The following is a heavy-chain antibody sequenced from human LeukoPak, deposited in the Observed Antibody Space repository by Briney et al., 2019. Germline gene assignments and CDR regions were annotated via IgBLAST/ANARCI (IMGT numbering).Heavy chain of an antibody. CDR2: FTGSGGST. J-gene: IGHJ6*02. CDR3: AKDSTVPSYYDILTGYSPYYYYYYGMDV. Sequence: SGVSLRLSCAPSVFTFSLHAMSWVPQAPGKGLECVSAFTGSGGSTFCAHSVKGPFTISRDNSKNPLYLQMNSLRAEDTAVYYCAKDSTVPSYYDILTGYSPYYYYYYGMDVWGQGTTVTLSS. V-gene: IGHV3-23*01. D-gene: IGHD3-9*01. CDR1: VFTFSLHA.